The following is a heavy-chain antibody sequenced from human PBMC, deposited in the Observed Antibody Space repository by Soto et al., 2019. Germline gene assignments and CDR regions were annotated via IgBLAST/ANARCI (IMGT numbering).Heavy chain of an antibody. J-gene: IGHJ3*02. CDR3: ARRKTRINIFRVVRTRPYVSFDI. Sequence: PSETLSLTCTVSGGSISSSSYYWGWIRQPPGKGLEWIGSIYYSGSTYYNPSLKTRVTISVDTSKNQFSLKLSSVTAADTAVYYCARRKTRINIFRVVRTRPYVSFDIWGQGTMVTVSS. CDR1: GGSISSSSYY. CDR2: IYYSGST. D-gene: IGHD3-3*02. V-gene: IGHV4-39*01.